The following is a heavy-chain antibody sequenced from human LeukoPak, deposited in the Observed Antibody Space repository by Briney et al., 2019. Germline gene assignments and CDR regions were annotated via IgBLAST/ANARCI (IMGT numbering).Heavy chain of an antibody. CDR3: ARGPSSGTYDYVWGSYPPAQYFQH. D-gene: IGHD3-16*02. V-gene: IGHV4-38-2*02. J-gene: IGHJ1*01. Sequence: SETLPLTCTVSGYSISSGYYSGWIRQPPGKGLEWIGSIYHSGSTYYNPSLKSRVTISVDTSKNQFSLKLSSVTAADTAVYYCARGPSSGTYDYVWGSYPPAQYFQHWGQGSLVTVSS. CDR1: GYSISSGYY. CDR2: IYHSGST.